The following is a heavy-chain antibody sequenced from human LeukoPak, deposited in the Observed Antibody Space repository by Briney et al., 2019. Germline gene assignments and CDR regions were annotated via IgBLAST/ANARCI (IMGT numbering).Heavy chain of an antibody. CDR3: ARDARRGIDY. CDR2: IYYSGST. D-gene: IGHD3-16*01. Sequence: SETLSLTCTVSGGSISSYYWSWIRQPPGKGLEWIGYIYYSGSTNYNPSLKSRVTISVDTSKNQFSLKLSSVTAADTAVYYCARDARRGIDYWGQGTLVTVSS. J-gene: IGHJ4*02. CDR1: GGSISSYY. V-gene: IGHV4-59*01.